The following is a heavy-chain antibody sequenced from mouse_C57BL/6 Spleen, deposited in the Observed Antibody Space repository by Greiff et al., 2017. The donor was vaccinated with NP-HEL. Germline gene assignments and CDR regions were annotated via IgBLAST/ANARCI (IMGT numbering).Heavy chain of an antibody. J-gene: IGHJ4*01. Sequence: VGPGSSVKMSCKTSGYTFTSYGINWVKQRPGQGLEWIGYIYIGNGYTEYNEKFKGKATLTSDTSSSTAYMQLSSLTSEDSAIYFCARNNYGSSYSYAMDYWGQGTSVTVSS. D-gene: IGHD1-1*01. CDR3: ARNNYGSSYSYAMDY. CDR1: GYTFTSYG. CDR2: IYIGNGYT. V-gene: IGHV1-58*01.